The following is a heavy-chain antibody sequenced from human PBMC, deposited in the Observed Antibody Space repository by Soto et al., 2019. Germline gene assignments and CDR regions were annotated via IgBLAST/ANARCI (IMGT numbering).Heavy chain of an antibody. CDR2: IEQDGSDK. V-gene: IGHV3-7*01. CDR1: GFTFSSHW. J-gene: IGHJ4*02. D-gene: IGHD6-19*01. CDR3: ASSAHSSIFDY. Sequence: EVQLVESGGGLVQPGGSLRLSCAASGFTFSSHWMGWVRQAPGKGLEWVANIEQDGSDKYYVDSVKGRFTISRDNAKNSLYLQINNLGAEDAAVYYCASSAHSSIFDYWGQGTLATVSS.